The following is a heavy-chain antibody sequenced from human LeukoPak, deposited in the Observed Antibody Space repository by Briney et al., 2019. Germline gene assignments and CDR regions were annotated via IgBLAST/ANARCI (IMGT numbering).Heavy chain of an antibody. CDR2: INHSGST. V-gene: IGHV4-34*01. CDR1: GGSLSGYY. Sequence: SETLSLTCGVYGGSLSGYYWSWIRQPPGKGLEWIGEINHSGSTNYNPSLKSRVTISVDTSKNQFSLKLSSVTAADTAVYYCARAGPVPPYYFDYWGQGTLVTVSS. CDR3: ARAGPVPPYYFDY. D-gene: IGHD7-27*01. J-gene: IGHJ4*02.